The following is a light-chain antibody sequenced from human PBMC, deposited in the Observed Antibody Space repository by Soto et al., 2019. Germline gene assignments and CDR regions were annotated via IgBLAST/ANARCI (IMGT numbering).Light chain of an antibody. CDR2: ATS. Sequence: EIVLTQSPGTLSLSPGERASLSCRASQSVSNTYLAWYQQKPGQAPRLLIYATSTRATGIPDRFSGRGSGTDFNLTIRRLESEYGAVYYCQEQGSSLWTFGQGTKGEIK. V-gene: IGKV3-20*01. CDR1: QSVSNTY. J-gene: IGKJ1*01. CDR3: QEQGSSLWT.